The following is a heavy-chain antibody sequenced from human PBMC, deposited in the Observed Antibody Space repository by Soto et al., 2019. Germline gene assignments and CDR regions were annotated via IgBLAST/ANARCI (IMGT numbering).Heavy chain of an antibody. J-gene: IGHJ4*02. Sequence: SVKVSCKASGGTFSSYAISWVRQAPGQGLEWMGGIIPIFGTANYAQKFQGRVTITADKSTSTAYMELSSLRSEDTAVYYCARGPSFQYYYDSSGYYAYWGQGILVTVSS. V-gene: IGHV1-69*06. CDR1: GGTFSSYA. CDR3: ARGPSFQYYYDSSGYYAY. D-gene: IGHD3-22*01. CDR2: IIPIFGTA.